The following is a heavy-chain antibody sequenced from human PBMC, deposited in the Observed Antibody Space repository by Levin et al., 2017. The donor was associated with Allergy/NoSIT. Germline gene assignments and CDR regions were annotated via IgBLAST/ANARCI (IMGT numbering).Heavy chain of an antibody. CDR1: GFTFSNAW. CDR3: TTPKSDPSINWNYGNAFDI. CDR2: IKSKTDGGTT. V-gene: IGHV3-15*01. D-gene: IGHD1-7*01. J-gene: IGHJ3*02. Sequence: PGESLKISCAASGFTFSNAWMSWVRQAPGKGLEWVGRIKSKTDGGTTDYAAPVKGRFTISRDDSKNTLYLQMNSLKTEDTAVYYCTTPKSDPSINWNYGNAFDIWGQGTMVTVSS.